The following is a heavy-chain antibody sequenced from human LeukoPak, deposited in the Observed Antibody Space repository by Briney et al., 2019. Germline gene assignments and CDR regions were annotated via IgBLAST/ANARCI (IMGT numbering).Heavy chain of an antibody. CDR2: ISGSGGST. D-gene: IGHD5-18*01. J-gene: IGHJ3*02. CDR3: ARDWRGYSYAGAFDI. V-gene: IGHV3-23*01. CDR1: GFTFSSYA. Sequence: GGSLRLSCAASGFTFSSYAMSWVRQAPGKGLEWVSAISGSGGSTYYADSVKGRFTISRDNSKNTLYLQMNSLRAEDTAVYYCARDWRGYSYAGAFDIWGQGTMVTVSS.